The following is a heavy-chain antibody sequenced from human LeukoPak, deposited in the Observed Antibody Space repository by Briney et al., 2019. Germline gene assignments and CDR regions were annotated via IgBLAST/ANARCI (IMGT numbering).Heavy chain of an antibody. V-gene: IGHV3-30*04. D-gene: IGHD1-26*01. CDR3: ARSLVGATTWDWYYFDY. J-gene: IGHJ4*02. Sequence: GGSLRLSCAASGFTFSSYAMHWVRQAPGKGLEWVAVISYDGSNKYYADSVKGRFTISRDNSKNTLYLQMNSLRAEDTAVYYCARSLVGATTWDWYYFDYWGQGTLVTVSS. CDR2: ISYDGSNK. CDR1: GFTFSSYA.